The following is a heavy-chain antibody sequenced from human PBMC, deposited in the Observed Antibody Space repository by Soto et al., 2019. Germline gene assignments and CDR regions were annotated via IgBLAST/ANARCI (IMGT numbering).Heavy chain of an antibody. CDR1: GYTFTSYY. V-gene: IGHV1-8*02. J-gene: IGHJ2*01. D-gene: IGHD4-17*01. CDR3: ARVHTVTTYFDV. Sequence: ASVKVSCKASGYTFTSYYMHWVRQAPGQGLEWMGIINPNSGNTGSAQRFQGRLTMTRNTSINTAYMELTSLTSEDAAVYFCARVHTVTTYFDVWGRGTLVTVSS. CDR2: INPNSGNT.